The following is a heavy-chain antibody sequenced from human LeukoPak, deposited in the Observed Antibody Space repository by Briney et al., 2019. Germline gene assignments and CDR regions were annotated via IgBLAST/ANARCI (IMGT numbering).Heavy chain of an antibody. Sequence: GGSLRLSCAASGFTFSSYWMHWVRQAPGKGLEWVARIKSKNDGGTTDYAAPVKGRFTISRDDSKNTVYLQMNSLKTEDTAVYYCTTQGHYYDSSGYNFVDYWGQGTLVTVSS. J-gene: IGHJ4*02. D-gene: IGHD3-22*01. CDR1: GFTFSSYW. CDR3: TTQGHYYDSSGYNFVDY. V-gene: IGHV3-15*01. CDR2: IKSKNDGGTT.